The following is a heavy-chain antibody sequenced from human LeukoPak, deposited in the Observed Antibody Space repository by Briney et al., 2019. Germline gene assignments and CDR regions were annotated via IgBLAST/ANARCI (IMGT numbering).Heavy chain of an antibody. CDR3: AKLGTLGGSQTDF. J-gene: IGHJ4*02. CDR1: GFTFSTYA. CDR2: ISGDGGSR. V-gene: IGHV3-23*01. D-gene: IGHD1-26*01. Sequence: GGSLRLSCADSGFTFSTYAMTWARQAPGKGLEWVSSISGDGGSRYYADSVKGRFTISRDNSKNTLYLQMSSLRVEDTAVYYCAKLGTLGGSQTDFWGQGTLVAVSS.